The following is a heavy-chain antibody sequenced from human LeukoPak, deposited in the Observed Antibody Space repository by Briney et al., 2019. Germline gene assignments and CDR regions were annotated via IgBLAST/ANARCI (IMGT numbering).Heavy chain of an antibody. CDR2: ISGSGGST. D-gene: IGHD2-15*01. CDR3: AKGYCSGGSCYYAAFDI. J-gene: IGHJ3*02. Sequence: PGGSLRLSCAASGFTFSSYAMSWVRQAPGKGLEWVSAISGSGGSTYYADSVKGRFTISRDNSKNTLYLQMNSLRAEDTAVYYCAKGYCSGGSCYYAAFDIRGQGTMVTVSS. CDR1: GFTFSSYA. V-gene: IGHV3-23*01.